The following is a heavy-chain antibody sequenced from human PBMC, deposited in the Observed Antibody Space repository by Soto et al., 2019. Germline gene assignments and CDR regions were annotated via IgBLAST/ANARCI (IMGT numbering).Heavy chain of an antibody. CDR3: ARDPMATLWYFDL. Sequence: GGSLRLSCAASGFTFSTYSMNWVRQAPGKGLEWVSYISSSSSTIYYADSVKGRFTISRDNAKNSLYLQMNSLRAEDTAVYYCARDPMATLWYFDLWGRGTLVTVSS. CDR1: GFTFSTYS. J-gene: IGHJ2*01. D-gene: IGHD2-15*01. CDR2: ISSSSSTI. V-gene: IGHV3-48*01.